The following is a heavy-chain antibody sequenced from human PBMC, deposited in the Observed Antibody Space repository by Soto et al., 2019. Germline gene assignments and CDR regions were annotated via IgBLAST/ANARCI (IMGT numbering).Heavy chain of an antibody. J-gene: IGHJ6*02. Sequence: VGSLRLSCAASGFTFSSYAMSWVRQAPGKGLEWVSAISGSGGSTYYADSVKGRFTISRDNSKNTLYLQMNSLRAEDTAVYYCASRKLRKALGDCSSTSCYAGMDVWGQGTTVTVSS. CDR1: GFTFSSYA. V-gene: IGHV3-23*01. CDR2: ISGSGGST. D-gene: IGHD2-2*01. CDR3: ASRKLRKALGDCSSTSCYAGMDV.